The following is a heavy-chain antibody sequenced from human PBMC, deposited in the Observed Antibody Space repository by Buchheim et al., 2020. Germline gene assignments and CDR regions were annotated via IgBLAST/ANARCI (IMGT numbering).Heavy chain of an antibody. Sequence: QVQLQQWGAGLLKPSETLSLTCAVYGGSFSGYYWSWIRQPPGKGLEWIGEINHSGSTNYNPSLKSRVTISVDTSKNQFSLKRSSVTAAGTAGYYCARGRGHRGYSYGVSYYYYYLDVWGKGTT. D-gene: IGHD5-18*01. CDR2: INHSGST. V-gene: IGHV4-34*01. CDR3: ARGRGHRGYSYGVSYYYYYLDV. J-gene: IGHJ6*03. CDR1: GGSFSGYY.